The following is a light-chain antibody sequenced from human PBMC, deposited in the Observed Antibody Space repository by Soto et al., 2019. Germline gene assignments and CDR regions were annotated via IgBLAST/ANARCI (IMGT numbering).Light chain of an antibody. CDR3: QQYNNWPPIT. CDR1: QSVRNN. V-gene: IGKV3-15*01. J-gene: IGKJ5*01. Sequence: EIMMTQSPATLSVSPGERATLSCRASQSVRNNLAWYQQRRGQAPRLLIYYASTRATGVPARFSGSGSGTEFTLTTSSLQSEDSALYYCQQYNNWPPITFGQGTRLEIK. CDR2: YAS.